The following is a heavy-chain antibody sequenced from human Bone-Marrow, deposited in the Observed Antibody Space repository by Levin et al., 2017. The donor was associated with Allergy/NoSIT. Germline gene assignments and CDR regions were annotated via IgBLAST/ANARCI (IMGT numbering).Heavy chain of an antibody. CDR3: ARRRTATRDVDY. CDR2: MYDSGRP. J-gene: IGHJ4*02. V-gene: IGHV4-59*01. Sequence: PGGSLRLSCTVSGGSISRYYCSWIRQPPGKGLEWIGYMYDSGRPNYKSSLKSRVTMSIDTSKNQFSLKLSSVTAADTAVDYCARRRTATRDVDYWGQGILVTVSS. D-gene: IGHD5-24*01. CDR1: GGSISRYY.